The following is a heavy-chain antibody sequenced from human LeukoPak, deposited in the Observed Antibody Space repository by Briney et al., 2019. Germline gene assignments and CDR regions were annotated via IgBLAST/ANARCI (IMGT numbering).Heavy chain of an antibody. J-gene: IGHJ4*02. CDR2: ISSTSSYT. D-gene: IGHD5-18*01. CDR3: ARSNRGVIQLPDY. Sequence: GGSLRLSCAASGFTFSDYYMSWIRQAPGKGLEWVSYISSTSSYTNYADSVKGRFTISRDNAENSLYLQMNSLRAEDTAAYYCARSNRGVIQLPDYWGQGTLVTVSS. CDR1: GFTFSDYY. V-gene: IGHV3-11*03.